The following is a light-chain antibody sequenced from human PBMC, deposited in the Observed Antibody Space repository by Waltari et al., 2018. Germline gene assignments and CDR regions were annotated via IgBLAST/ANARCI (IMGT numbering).Light chain of an antibody. V-gene: IGKV4-1*01. CDR3: QQYYSTPLLT. CDR2: WAS. CDR1: QSVLYSSNNKNY. Sequence: DIVMTQSPDSLAVSLGERATTNCPSSQSVLYSSNNKNYLAWYQQKPGQPPKLLIYWASTRESGVPDRFSGSGSGTEFTLTSSSLQAEDVAVYYCQQYYSTPLLTFGGGTKVEIK. J-gene: IGKJ4*01.